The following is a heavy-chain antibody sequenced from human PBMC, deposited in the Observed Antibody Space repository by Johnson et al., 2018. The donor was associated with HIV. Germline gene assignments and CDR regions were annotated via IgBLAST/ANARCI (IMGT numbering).Heavy chain of an antibody. CDR3: AREQAAAGGSCYFSAPGRDAFDI. V-gene: IGHV3-30-3*01. D-gene: IGHD2-15*01. CDR2: ILYDGSNK. J-gene: IGHJ3*02. CDR1: GFTFSFYA. Sequence: QVQLVESGGSVVRPGGSLRLSCAASGFTFSFYAMHWVRQAPGKGLEWVALILYDGSNKYYADSVKGRFTISRDNSKNSLYLQMNSLRAEDTAVYYCAREQAAAGGSCYFSAPGRDAFDIWGQGTMVTVSS.